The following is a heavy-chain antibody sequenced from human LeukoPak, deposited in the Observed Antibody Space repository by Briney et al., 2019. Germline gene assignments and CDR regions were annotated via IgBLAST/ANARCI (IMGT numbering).Heavy chain of an antibody. D-gene: IGHD4-23*01. CDR3: ARVAGSLYGGNSNQEEAGLY. CDR1: GFTFSSYA. V-gene: IGHV3-23*01. J-gene: IGHJ4*02. Sequence: PGGSLRLSFAASGFTFSSYAMSWVRQAPGKGLEWVSAISGSGGSTYYADSVKGRFTISRDNSKNTLYLQMNSLRAEDTAVYYCARVAGSLYGGNSNQEEAGLYWGQGTLVTVSS. CDR2: ISGSGGST.